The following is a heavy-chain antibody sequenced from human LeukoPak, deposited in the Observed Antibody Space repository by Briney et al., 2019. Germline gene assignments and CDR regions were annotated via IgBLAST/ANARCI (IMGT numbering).Heavy chain of an antibody. Sequence: KSSETLSLTCTVSGGSISSYYWSWIRQPPGKGLEWIGYIYYSGSTNYNPSLKSRVTISVDTSKNQFSLKLSSVTAADTAVYYCARLIPGSSWFDPWGQGTPVTVSS. CDR2: IYYSGST. CDR3: ARLIPGSSWFDP. V-gene: IGHV4-59*08. J-gene: IGHJ5*02. CDR1: GGSISSYY.